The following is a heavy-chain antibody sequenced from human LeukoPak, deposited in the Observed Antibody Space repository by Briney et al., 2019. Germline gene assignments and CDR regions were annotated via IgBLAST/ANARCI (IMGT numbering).Heavy chain of an antibody. CDR3: ARGSSACHDY. D-gene: IGHD3-10*01. V-gene: IGHV4-59*12. CDR1: GGSISSYY. J-gene: IGHJ4*02. Sequence: SETLSLTCTVSGGSISSYYWSWIRQPPGKGLEWIGYIYHSGSTYYNPSLKSRVTISVDRSKNQFSLKLSSVTAADTAVYYCARGSSACHDYWGQGTLVTVSS. CDR2: IYHSGST.